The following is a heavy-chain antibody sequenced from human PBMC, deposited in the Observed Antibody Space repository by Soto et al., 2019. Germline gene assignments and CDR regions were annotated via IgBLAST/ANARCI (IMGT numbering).Heavy chain of an antibody. D-gene: IGHD1-26*01. CDR1: GFTFSSYG. J-gene: IGHJ4*02. V-gene: IGHV3-30*18. CDR2: ISYDGSNK. Sequence: QVQLVESGGGVVQPGRSLRLFCAASGFTFSSYGMHWVRQAPGKGLEWVAVISYDGSNKYYADSVKGRFTISRDNSKNTLYLQMNSLRAEDTAVYYCAKEGEYSGSPIFDYWGQGTLVTVSS. CDR3: AKEGEYSGSPIFDY.